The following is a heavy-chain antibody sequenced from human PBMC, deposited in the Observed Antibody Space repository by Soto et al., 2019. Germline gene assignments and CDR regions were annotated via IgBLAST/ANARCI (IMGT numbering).Heavy chain of an antibody. D-gene: IGHD6-6*01. CDR2: IIPIFGTA. CDR3: ASRSSSSGRRGYDAFDI. CDR1: GGTFSSYA. Sequence: ASVKVSCKASGGTFSSYAISWVRQAPGQGLEWMGGIIPIFGTANYAQKFQGRVTITADESTSTAYMELSSLRSEDTAVYDCASRSSSSGRRGYDAFDIGGQGKMVTV. J-gene: IGHJ3*02. V-gene: IGHV1-69*13.